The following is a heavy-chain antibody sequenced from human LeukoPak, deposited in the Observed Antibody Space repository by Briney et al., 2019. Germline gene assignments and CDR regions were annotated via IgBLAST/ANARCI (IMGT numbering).Heavy chain of an antibody. V-gene: IGHV1-8*03. Sequence: GASVKVSCKASGYTFTNYDINWVRQAPGQGLEWMGWMNPNSGNTGYAQKFQGRVTFTRNTSISTAYMELSSLRSEDTAVYYCARDYYDSSAPLVGFDPWGQGTLVTVSS. J-gene: IGHJ5*02. CDR1: GYTFTNYD. D-gene: IGHD3-22*01. CDR3: ARDYYDSSAPLVGFDP. CDR2: MNPNSGNT.